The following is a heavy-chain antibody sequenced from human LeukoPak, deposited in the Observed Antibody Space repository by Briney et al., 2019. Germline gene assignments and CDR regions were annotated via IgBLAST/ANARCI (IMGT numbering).Heavy chain of an antibody. V-gene: IGHV1-69*01. Sequence: SVKVSCKASGGTFMSNAISWVRQAPGQGLEWMGGITPIFGTANYAQKFQGRVTITAVESMSTAYMELSSLRSEDTAVYYCARGHYYYYYGMDVWGQGTTVTVSS. CDR1: GGTFMSNA. CDR3: ARGHYYYYYGMDV. CDR2: ITPIFGTA. J-gene: IGHJ6*02.